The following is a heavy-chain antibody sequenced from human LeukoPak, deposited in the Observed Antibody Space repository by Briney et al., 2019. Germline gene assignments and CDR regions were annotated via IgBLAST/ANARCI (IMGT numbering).Heavy chain of an antibody. J-gene: IGHJ4*02. V-gene: IGHV3-7*01. D-gene: IGHD6-19*01. CDR2: TKQDGSEK. CDR1: GFSFSSYW. Sequence: GGSLRLSCAASGFSFSSYWMSWVRQAPGKGLKWVANTKQDGSEKYYVDSVKGRFTISRDNAKNSLYLQMNTLRAEDTAVYYCARGFRGWYAEGFDYWGQGTLVTVSS. CDR3: ARGFRGWYAEGFDY.